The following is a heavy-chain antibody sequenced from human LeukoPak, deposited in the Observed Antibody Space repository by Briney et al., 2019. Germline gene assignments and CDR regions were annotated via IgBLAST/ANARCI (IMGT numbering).Heavy chain of an antibody. CDR2: IYYSGST. Sequence: SETLSLTCTVSGGSISSYYWSWIRQPPGKGLEWIGDIYYSGSTNYNPSLKSRVTISVDTSKNQFSLKLSSVTAADTAVYYCARLMIPDILTGYYYYGMDVWGQGTTVTVSS. CDR1: GGSISSYY. J-gene: IGHJ6*02. V-gene: IGHV4-59*08. CDR3: ARLMIPDILTGYYYYGMDV. D-gene: IGHD3-9*01.